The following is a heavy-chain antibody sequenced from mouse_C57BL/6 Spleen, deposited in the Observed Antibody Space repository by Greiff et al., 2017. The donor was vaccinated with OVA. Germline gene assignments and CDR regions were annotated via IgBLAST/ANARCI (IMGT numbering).Heavy chain of an antibody. D-gene: IGHD3-2*02. J-gene: IGHJ4*01. Sequence: EVKLQESGAELVRPGASVKLSCTASGFNIKDYYMHWVKQRPEQGLEWIGRIDPEDGDTEYAPKFQGKATMTADTSSNTAYLQLSSLTSEDTAVYYCTTSTAQATGSYYAMDYWGQGTSVTVSS. CDR2: IDPEDGDT. V-gene: IGHV14-1*01. CDR1: GFNIKDYY. CDR3: TTSTAQATGSYYAMDY.